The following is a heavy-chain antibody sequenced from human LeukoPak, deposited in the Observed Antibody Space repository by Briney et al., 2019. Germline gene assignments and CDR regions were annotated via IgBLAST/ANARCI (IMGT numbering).Heavy chain of an antibody. D-gene: IGHD1-26*01. Sequence: ASVKVSCKASGYTFTSYYMHWVRQAPGQGLEWMAIINPSGGITSYAQKFQGRVTVTRDTSTRTVYMELSSLRSEDTAVYYCARERGSFVFDYWGQGTLVTVSS. J-gene: IGHJ4*02. CDR3: ARERGSFVFDY. CDR1: GYTFTSYY. CDR2: INPSGGIT. V-gene: IGHV1-46*01.